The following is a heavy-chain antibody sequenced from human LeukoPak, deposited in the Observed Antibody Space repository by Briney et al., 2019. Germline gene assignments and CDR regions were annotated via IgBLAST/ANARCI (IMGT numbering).Heavy chain of an antibody. V-gene: IGHV1-18*01. CDR3: ARGGAAEYYYYYYMDV. J-gene: IGHJ6*03. CDR1: GYTFTTYG. D-gene: IGHD6-13*01. Sequence: ASVKVSCKASGYTFTTYGISWVRQAPGQGLEWMGWISAYNGNTNYAQKLQGRVTMTTDTSTSTAYMELRSLRSDDTAVYYCARGGAAEYYYYYYMDVWGKGTTVTVSS. CDR2: ISAYNGNT.